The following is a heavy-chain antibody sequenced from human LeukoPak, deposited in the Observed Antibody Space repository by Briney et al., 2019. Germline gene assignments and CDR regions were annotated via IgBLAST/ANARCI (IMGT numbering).Heavy chain of an antibody. D-gene: IGHD3-22*01. CDR3: AREGDYYDSSGYRVFDAFDI. Sequence: SETLSPTCAVSGGSISSSNWWSWVRQPPGKGLEWIGEIYHSGSTNYNPSLKSRVTISVDKSKNQFSLKLSSVTAADTAVYYCAREGDYYDSSGYRVFDAFDIWGQGTMVTVSS. J-gene: IGHJ3*02. CDR2: IYHSGST. V-gene: IGHV4-4*02. CDR1: GGSISSSNW.